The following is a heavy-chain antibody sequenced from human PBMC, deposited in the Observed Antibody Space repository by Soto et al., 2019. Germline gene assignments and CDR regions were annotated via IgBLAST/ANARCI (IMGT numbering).Heavy chain of an antibody. D-gene: IGHD3-10*01. Sequence: EVQLVESGGGLVQPGGSLKLSCAASGASFSGSVMHWVRQASGKGLEWVGRIRTRANSYATTYGESVKGRFTISRDDSKNTAYLQMNSLKTEDTVIYYCSGSSSGDDYWGQGTLVTVSS. CDR1: GASFSGSV. CDR3: SGSSSGDDY. CDR2: IRTRANSYAT. J-gene: IGHJ4*02. V-gene: IGHV3-73*02.